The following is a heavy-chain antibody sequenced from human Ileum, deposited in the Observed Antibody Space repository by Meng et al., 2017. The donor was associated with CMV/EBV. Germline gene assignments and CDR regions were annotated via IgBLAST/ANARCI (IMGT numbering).Heavy chain of an antibody. V-gene: IGHV1-18*01. J-gene: IGHJ6*02. CDR3: ARASGPAAKYGMDV. Sequence: ASVKVSCKASGYTFSTYGISWVRQAPGQGLEWMGWISGYNANTAYAQSFQGRVTMSTDTSTSTVYMDLRSPRSNDTAVYYCARASGPAAKYGMDVWGQGTTVTVSS. CDR2: ISGYNANT. CDR1: GYTFSTYG.